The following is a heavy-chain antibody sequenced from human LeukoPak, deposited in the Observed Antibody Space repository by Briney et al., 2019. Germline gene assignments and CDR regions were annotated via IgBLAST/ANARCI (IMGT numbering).Heavy chain of an antibody. Sequence: GASVKVSCKASGYTFSDYYIHWVRQAPGQGLEWMGWINPNSGGTNYAQQFQGRLTMTRDTSISTAHMELSRLRSDDTAVYYCARVKTMIIVVSLFDYWGQGTLVTVSS. CDR3: ARVKTMIIVVSLFDY. D-gene: IGHD3-22*01. CDR2: INPNSGGT. V-gene: IGHV1-2*02. J-gene: IGHJ4*02. CDR1: GYTFSDYY.